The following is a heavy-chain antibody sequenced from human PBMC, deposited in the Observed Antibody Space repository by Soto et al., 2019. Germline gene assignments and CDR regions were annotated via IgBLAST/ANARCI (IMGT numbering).Heavy chain of an antibody. D-gene: IGHD2-15*01. CDR2: IYYSGST. Sequence: QVQLQESGPGLVKPSQTLSLTCTVSGGSISSGGYYWSWIRQHPGKGLEWIGYIYYSGSTYYNPSLKSRVNISVDTSKNQFSLKLSSVTAADTAVYYCARDRRYHIYAFDIWGQGTMVTVSS. CDR1: GGSISSGGYY. J-gene: IGHJ3*02. V-gene: IGHV4-31*03. CDR3: ARDRRYHIYAFDI.